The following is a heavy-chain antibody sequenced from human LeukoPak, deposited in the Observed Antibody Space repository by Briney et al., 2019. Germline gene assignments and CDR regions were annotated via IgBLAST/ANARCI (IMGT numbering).Heavy chain of an antibody. J-gene: IGHJ5*02. CDR2: IYYSGST. CDR1: GGSISSSSYY. CDR3: ARGDGSGSGRWFDP. D-gene: IGHD3-10*01. Sequence: KTSETLSLTCTVSGGSISSSSYYWGWIRQPPGKGLEWIGSIYYSGSTYYNPSLKGRVTISVDRSKNQFSLNLNFVTAADTALYYCARGDGSGSGRWFDPWGQGTLITVSS. V-gene: IGHV4-39*07.